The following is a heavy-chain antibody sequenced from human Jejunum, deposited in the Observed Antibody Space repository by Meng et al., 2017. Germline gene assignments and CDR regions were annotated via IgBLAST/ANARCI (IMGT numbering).Heavy chain of an antibody. Sequence: QVPLQQWGAGLLKPSETLSLTCAVHGGSSSGFYLSWIRQPPGKGLEWIGEIHPSGSTDYNPSLKSRLTISLDTSKNQFSLSLNSATAADTGIYYCTRGTDRAKSGDYWGQGTLVTVSS. D-gene: IGHD1-14*01. CDR1: GGSSSGFY. V-gene: IGHV4-34*01. J-gene: IGHJ4*02. CDR3: TRGTDRAKSGDY. CDR2: IHPSGST.